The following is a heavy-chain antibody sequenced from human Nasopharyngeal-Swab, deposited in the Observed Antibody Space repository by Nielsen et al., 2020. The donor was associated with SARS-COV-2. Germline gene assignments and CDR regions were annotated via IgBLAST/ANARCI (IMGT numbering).Heavy chain of an antibody. J-gene: IGHJ5*02. CDR3: ASHYYDSSAYFYWFDP. D-gene: IGHD3-22*01. CDR1: GGSISSSSYY. CDR2: IYYSGST. V-gene: IGHV4-39*01. Sequence: SETLSLTCTVSGGSISSSSYYWGWIRQPPGKGLEWIGSIYYSGSTYFNPYLKSRVTLSANTSKNQFSQKLSSVTAADTAVYYCASHYYDSSAYFYWFDPWGQGTLVTVSS.